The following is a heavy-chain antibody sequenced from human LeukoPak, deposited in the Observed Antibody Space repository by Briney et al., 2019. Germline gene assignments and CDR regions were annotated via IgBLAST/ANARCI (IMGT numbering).Heavy chain of an antibody. D-gene: IGHD3-22*01. CDR1: GITLSNYG. CDR2: ISGSGGGT. V-gene: IGHV3-23*01. Sequence: GGSPRLSCAVSGITLSNYGMSWVRQAPGKGLEWVAGISGSGGGTNYADSVKGRFTISRDNPKNTLYLQMNSLRAEDTAVYFCAKRGVVIRVILVGFHKEAYYFDSWGQGALVTVSS. CDR3: AKRGVVIRVILVGFHKEAYYFDS. J-gene: IGHJ4*02.